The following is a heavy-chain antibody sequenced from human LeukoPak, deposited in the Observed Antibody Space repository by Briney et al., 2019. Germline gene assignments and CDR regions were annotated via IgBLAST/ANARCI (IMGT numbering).Heavy chain of an antibody. Sequence: GGSLRLSCIASGFTFSSSSMSWVRQAPGKGLEWVANIVHDGSEKYYVDSVKGRFTISRDNAKKSLYLQMNSLRAEDTALYYCARITATLDSWGQGTLVTVSS. J-gene: IGHJ4*02. V-gene: IGHV3-7*04. CDR2: IVHDGSEK. D-gene: IGHD5-18*01. CDR3: ARITATLDS. CDR1: GFTFSSSS.